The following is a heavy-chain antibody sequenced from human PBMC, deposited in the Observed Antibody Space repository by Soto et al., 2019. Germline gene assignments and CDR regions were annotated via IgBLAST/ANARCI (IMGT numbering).Heavy chain of an antibody. CDR3: ARQVAAAGTHKDYYYYGMDV. V-gene: IGHV5-51*01. CDR1: GYSFTSYW. J-gene: IGHJ6*02. D-gene: IGHD6-13*01. Sequence: GESLKISCKGSGYSFTSYWIGWVRQMPGKGLEWMGIIYPGDSDTRYSPSFQGQVTISADKSISTAYLQWSSLKASDTAMYYCARQVAAAGTHKDYYYYGMDVWGQGTRVTFSS. CDR2: IYPGDSDT.